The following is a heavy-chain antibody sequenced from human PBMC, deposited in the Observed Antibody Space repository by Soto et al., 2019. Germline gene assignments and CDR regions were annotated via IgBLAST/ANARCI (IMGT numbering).Heavy chain of an antibody. D-gene: IGHD6-19*01. CDR2: IGGSGGST. J-gene: IGHJ4*02. V-gene: IGHV3-23*01. CDR1: GLTFSNYA. CDR3: AKTAEAVAGTVCDY. Sequence: GSLRLSCAASGLTFSNYAMGWVRQAPGKGLEWVSAIGGSGGSTYHADFVKGRFTISRDNSKNTLYLQMNSLRVEDTAVYYCAKTAEAVAGTVCDYWGQGTLVTVSS.